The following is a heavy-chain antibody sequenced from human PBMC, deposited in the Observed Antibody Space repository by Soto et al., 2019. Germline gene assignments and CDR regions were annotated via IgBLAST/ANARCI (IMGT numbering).Heavy chain of an antibody. V-gene: IGHV4-59*01. CDR1: GGSISSYY. CDR3: ARDLVVRGVIIGPDYYYGMDV. Sequence: PSETLSLTCTVSGGSISSYYWSWIRQPPGKGLEWIGYIYHSGSTNYNPSLKSRVTISVDTSKNQFSLKLSSVTAADTAVYYCARDLVVRGVIIGPDYYYGMDVWGQGTTVTVSS. J-gene: IGHJ6*02. CDR2: IYHSGST. D-gene: IGHD3-10*01.